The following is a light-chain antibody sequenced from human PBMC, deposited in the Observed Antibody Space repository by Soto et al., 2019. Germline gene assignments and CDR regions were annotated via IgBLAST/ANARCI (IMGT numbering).Light chain of an antibody. V-gene: IGKV3-11*01. CDR3: QHRNNWPWT. Sequence: EIVLTQSPAILSLSPGERATLSCRASQSVGRYLVWYQQKPGQAPSLLIYDASNRATGVPPRFSGSGSGTDFTLTISSLESEDFAVYYCQHRNNWPWTLGQGTRVEIK. CDR2: DAS. J-gene: IGKJ1*01. CDR1: QSVGRY.